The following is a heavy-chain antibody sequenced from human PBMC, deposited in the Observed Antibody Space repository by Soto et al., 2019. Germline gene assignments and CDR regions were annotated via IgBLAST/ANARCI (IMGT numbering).Heavy chain of an antibody. J-gene: IGHJ3*01. CDR2: IKYDGINT. D-gene: IGHD1-20*01. Sequence: EVQLVESGGGLVQPGGSLRLSCAASGFIFSNYWIHWVRQVPGKGLVWVSRIKYDGINTNYADSVKGRFTISRDNAGNTVYLQMSMLRTDDTAVYYCARGIPGHYGFDVWGQGTMVTVSS. CDR3: ARGIPGHYGFDV. CDR1: GFIFSNYW. V-gene: IGHV3-74*01.